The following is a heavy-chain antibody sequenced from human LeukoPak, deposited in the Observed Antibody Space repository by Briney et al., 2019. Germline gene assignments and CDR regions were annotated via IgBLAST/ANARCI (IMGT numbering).Heavy chain of an antibody. J-gene: IGHJ4*02. CDR1: GFTVSSNY. Sequence: GGSLRLSCAASGFTVSSNYMNWVRQAPGKGLEWVSVIYTDGSTYYADSVKDRFTISRDNSKNTLYLQMNSLRAEDTAVYYCARDRPYGGKGDFDYWGQGTLVTVSS. D-gene: IGHD4-23*01. CDR3: ARDRPYGGKGDFDY. CDR2: IYTDGST. V-gene: IGHV3-66*01.